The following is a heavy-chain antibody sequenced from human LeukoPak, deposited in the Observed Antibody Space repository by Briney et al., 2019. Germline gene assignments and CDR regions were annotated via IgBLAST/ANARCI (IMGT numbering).Heavy chain of an antibody. Sequence: SETLSLTCAVYGGSFSGYYWSWIRQPPGKGLEWIGEINHSGSTNYNPSLKSRVTISVDTSKNQFSLKLSSVTAADTAVYYCARIVSYDSSGYFYHFDYWGQGTLVTVSS. J-gene: IGHJ4*02. CDR1: GGSFSGYY. CDR3: ARIVSYDSSGYFYHFDY. V-gene: IGHV4-34*01. CDR2: INHSGST. D-gene: IGHD3-22*01.